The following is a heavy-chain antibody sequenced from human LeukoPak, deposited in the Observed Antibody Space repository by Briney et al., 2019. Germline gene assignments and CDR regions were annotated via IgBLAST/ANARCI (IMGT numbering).Heavy chain of an antibody. Sequence: ASVKVSCKASGYTFTSYDINWVRQATGQGLEWMGWMNPNSGNTGYAQKFQGRVTMTRNTSISTAYMYLSSLRSEDAAVYYCARGSGGRAARRFDAFDIWGQGTMVTVSS. J-gene: IGHJ3*02. D-gene: IGHD6-6*01. V-gene: IGHV1-8*01. CDR1: GYTFTSYD. CDR2: MNPNSGNT. CDR3: ARGSGGRAARRFDAFDI.